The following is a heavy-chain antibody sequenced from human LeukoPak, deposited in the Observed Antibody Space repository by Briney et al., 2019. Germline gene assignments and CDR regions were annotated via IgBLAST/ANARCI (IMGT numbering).Heavy chain of an antibody. CDR3: ARHAYYDFVTGLFDP. CDR1: GGSISSSKYY. CDR2: IYYSGNT. V-gene: IGHV4-39*01. J-gene: IGHJ5*02. Sequence: SETLSLTCTVSGGSISSSKYYWGWIRQPPGKGLEWIGSIYYSGNTYYNPSLKSRVTISVDTSKNHFSLNLNSVTAADTAMYYCARHAYYDFVTGLFDPWGQGTLVTVSS. D-gene: IGHD3-3*01.